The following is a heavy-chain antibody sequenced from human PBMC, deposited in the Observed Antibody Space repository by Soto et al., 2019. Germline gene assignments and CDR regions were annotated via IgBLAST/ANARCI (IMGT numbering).Heavy chain of an antibody. CDR3: AREPVAGIWFDP. V-gene: IGHV1-18*01. D-gene: IGHD6-19*01. CDR2: INSYNGNT. Sequence: ASVKVSCKASGYTFTSYGISWVRQAPGQGLVWMGWINSYNGNTNYAQKLQGRVTMTTDTSTSTAYMELRSLRSDDTAVYYCAREPVAGIWFDPWGQGTLVTVSS. J-gene: IGHJ5*02. CDR1: GYTFTSYG.